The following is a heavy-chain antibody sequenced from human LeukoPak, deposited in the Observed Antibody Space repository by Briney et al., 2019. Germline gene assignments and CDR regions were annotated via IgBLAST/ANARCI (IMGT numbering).Heavy chain of an antibody. CDR3: ARGLRMVRGVSAEYYFDY. D-gene: IGHD3-10*01. V-gene: IGHV1-8*01. CDR2: MNPNSGNT. CDR1: GYTFTSYD. Sequence: ASVKVSCKASGYTFTSYDINWVRQATGQGLEWMGWMNPNSGNTGSAQKFQGRVTMTRNTSISTAYMELSSLRSEDTAVYYCARGLRMVRGVSAEYYFDYWGQGTLVTVSS. J-gene: IGHJ4*02.